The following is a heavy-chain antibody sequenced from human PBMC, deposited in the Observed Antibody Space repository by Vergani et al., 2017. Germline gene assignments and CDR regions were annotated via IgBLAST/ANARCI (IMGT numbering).Heavy chain of an antibody. CDR2: IYSGGST. Sequence: EVQLVESGGGLVQPGGSLRLSCAASGFTFSSYSMNWVRQAPGKGLEWVSVIYSGGSTYYADSVKGRFTISRDNSKNTLYLQMNSLRAEDTAVYYCARDALSRGAFDIWGQGTTVTVSS. CDR1: GFTFSSYS. J-gene: IGHJ3*02. V-gene: IGHV3-66*01. CDR3: ARDALSRGAFDI.